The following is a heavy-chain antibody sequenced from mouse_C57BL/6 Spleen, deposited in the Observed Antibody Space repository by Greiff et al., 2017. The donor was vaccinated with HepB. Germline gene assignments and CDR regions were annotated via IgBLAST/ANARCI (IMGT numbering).Heavy chain of an antibody. V-gene: IGHV1-64*01. J-gene: IGHJ1*03. CDR1: GYTFTSYW. CDR2: IHPNSGST. CDR3: ARSSYWYFDV. Sequence: VQLQQPGAELVKPGASVKLSCKASGYTFTSYWMHWVKQRPGQGLEWIGMIHPNSGSTNYNEKFKSKATLTVDKSSSTAYIQLSSLTSEDSAVYYCARSSYWYFDVWGTGTTVTVSS.